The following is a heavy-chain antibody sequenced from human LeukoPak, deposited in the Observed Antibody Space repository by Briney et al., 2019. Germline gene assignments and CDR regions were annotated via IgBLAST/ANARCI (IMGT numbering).Heavy chain of an antibody. CDR3: AREGGFYRPLDY. J-gene: IGHJ4*02. CDR2: VHLDGRT. D-gene: IGHD6-25*01. V-gene: IGHV4-4*02. Sequence: KPSETLSLTCGVSGGSVSSTNWWTWIRQPPGKGLAWIGEVHLDGRTNFNPSLKSRLTMSVDLSENHVSLKLTSVTAADTAVYYCAREGGFYRPLDYSGQGTLVTVSS. CDR1: GGSVSSTNW.